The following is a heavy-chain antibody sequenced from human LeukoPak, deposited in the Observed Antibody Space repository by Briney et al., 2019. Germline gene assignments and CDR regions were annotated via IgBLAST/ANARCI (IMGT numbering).Heavy chain of an antibody. V-gene: IGHV4-59*01. CDR2: IYYSGST. Sequence: SETLSLTCTVSGGSISSYYWSWIRQPPGKGLEWIGYIYYSGSTNYNPSLKSRVTISVDTSKNQFSLKLSSVTAADTAVYYWARVSGYPTNGVFDIWAKGTMVPVFS. J-gene: IGHJ3*02. CDR1: GGSISSYY. CDR3: ARVSGYPTNGVFDI. D-gene: IGHD2-8*01.